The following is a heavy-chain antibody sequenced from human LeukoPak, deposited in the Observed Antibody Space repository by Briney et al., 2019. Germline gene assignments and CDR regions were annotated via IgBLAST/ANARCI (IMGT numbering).Heavy chain of an antibody. CDR1: GGSINSGGYY. V-gene: IGHV4-30-2*01. CDR3: ARELRLGELSPDDAFDI. J-gene: IGHJ3*02. D-gene: IGHD3-16*02. CDR2: IYHSGST. Sequence: SQTLSLTCTVSGGSINSGGYYWSWIRQPPGKGLEWIGYIYHSGSTYYNPSLKSRVTISVDRSKNQFSLKLSSVTAADTAVYYCARELRLGELSPDDAFDIWGQGTMVTVSS.